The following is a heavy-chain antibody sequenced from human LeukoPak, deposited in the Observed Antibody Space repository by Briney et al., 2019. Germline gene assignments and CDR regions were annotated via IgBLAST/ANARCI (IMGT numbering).Heavy chain of an antibody. CDR2: INSDGGGA. CDR1: GITFGNNW. V-gene: IGHV3-74*01. CDR3: ARDVPHNWFDT. Sequence: GGSLRLSCAASGITFGNNWMHWVRQGPGKGLVWISGINSDGGGAIYADSVKGRFTVSRDNAKNTLYLQMNSLRAEDTAVYYCARDVPHNWFDTWGQGTLVTVSS. J-gene: IGHJ5*02.